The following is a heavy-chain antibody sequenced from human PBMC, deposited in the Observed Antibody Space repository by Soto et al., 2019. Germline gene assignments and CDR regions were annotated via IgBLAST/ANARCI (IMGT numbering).Heavy chain of an antibody. D-gene: IGHD1-1*01. Sequence: EVQLVESGGGLVQPGGSLRLSCEASGFTLSSYWMSWIRQAPGKGLEWVANTRQDGGQSYLVDSVQGRFTISRDNAKNSVYLQMNSLRAEDTGVYYCVRAGSTGGNFDSWGQGNRVTASS. CDR2: TRQDGGQS. J-gene: IGHJ4*02. CDR3: VRAGSTGGNFDS. V-gene: IGHV3-7*01. CDR1: GFTLSSYW.